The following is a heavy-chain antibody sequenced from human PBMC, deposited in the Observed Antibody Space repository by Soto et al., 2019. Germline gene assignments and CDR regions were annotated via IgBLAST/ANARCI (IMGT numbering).Heavy chain of an antibody. V-gene: IGHV3-23*01. CDR3: AKAGYISPSPGMDV. CDR1: GFTFSTYA. CDR2: ISGSGVST. J-gene: IGHJ6*02. D-gene: IGHD6-6*01. Sequence: PGGSLRLSCAASGFTFSTYAMSWVRQAPGKGLEWVSGISGSGVSTYYADSVKGRLTVSRDNSNNTLYPQMNSLRADDTAVYYCAKAGYISPSPGMDVWGQGTTVTVYS.